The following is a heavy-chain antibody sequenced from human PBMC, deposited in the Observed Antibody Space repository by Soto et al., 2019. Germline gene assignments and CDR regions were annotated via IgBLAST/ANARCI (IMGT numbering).Heavy chain of an antibody. Sequence: QVQLVQSGAEVKKPGSSVKVSCKASGGTFSSYAISWVRQAPGQGLEWMGGIIPIFGTANYAQKFQGRVTITADESTSTAYMELSSLRSEDTAVYYCARELDESGYARYYYYGMDVWGQGTTVTVSS. CDR1: GGTFSSYA. CDR2: IIPIFGTA. J-gene: IGHJ6*02. D-gene: IGHD2-8*01. CDR3: ARELDESGYARYYYYGMDV. V-gene: IGHV1-69*01.